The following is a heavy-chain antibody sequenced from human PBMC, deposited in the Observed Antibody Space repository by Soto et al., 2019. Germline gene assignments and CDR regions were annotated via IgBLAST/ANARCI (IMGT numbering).Heavy chain of an antibody. V-gene: IGHV1-2*02. Sequence: GASVKVSCKASGYTFTGYYMHWVRQAPGQGLEWMGWINPNIGGTNYAQKFQGRVTITTDESTSTAYMELSSLRSEDTAVYYCASITGTTPGPPFDYWGQGTLVTVSS. J-gene: IGHJ4*02. CDR1: GYTFTGYY. CDR2: INPNIGGT. D-gene: IGHD1-7*01. CDR3: ASITGTTPGPPFDY.